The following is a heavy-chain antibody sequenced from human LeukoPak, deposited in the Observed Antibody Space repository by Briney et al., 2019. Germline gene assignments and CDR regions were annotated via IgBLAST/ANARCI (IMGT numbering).Heavy chain of an antibody. CDR2: ISGSGGST. Sequence: GGSLRLSCAAPGFTFSTYAMSWVRQAPGKGLEWVSGISGSGGSTNYADSVKGRFTISRDNSKNTVYLQMNSLRVEDTAVYYCAKEMVSGGYQFDCWGQGTLVTVSS. J-gene: IGHJ4*02. V-gene: IGHV3-23*01. CDR1: GFTFSTYA. CDR3: AKEMVSGGYQFDC. D-gene: IGHD1-26*01.